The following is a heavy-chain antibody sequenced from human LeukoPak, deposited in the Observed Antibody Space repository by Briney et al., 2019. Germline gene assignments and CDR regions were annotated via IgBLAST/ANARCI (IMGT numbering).Heavy chain of an antibody. Sequence: GGSLRLSCAASGFTFSSYAMSWVRQAPGKGLEWVSAISGSGGSTYYADSVKGRCTISIDNSKNTLYLQMNSLRAEDTAVYYCAKGDYSSSSWGFDYWGQGTLVTVSS. J-gene: IGHJ4*02. CDR1: GFTFSSYA. D-gene: IGHD6-6*01. V-gene: IGHV3-23*01. CDR3: AKGDYSSSSWGFDY. CDR2: ISGSGGST.